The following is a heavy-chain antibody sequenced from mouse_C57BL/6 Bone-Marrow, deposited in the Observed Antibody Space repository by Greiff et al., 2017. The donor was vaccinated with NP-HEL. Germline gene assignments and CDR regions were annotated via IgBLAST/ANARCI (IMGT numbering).Heavy chain of an antibody. Sequence: VQLQQSGAELVRPGASVKLSCTASGFNIKDDYMHWVKQRPEQGLEWIGWIDPENGDTEYASKFQGKATITADTSSNTAYLQLSSLTSEDTAVYYCTTDGSSSYYFDYWDQGTTLTVSS. CDR2: IDPENGDT. CDR3: TTDGSSSYYFDY. J-gene: IGHJ2*01. CDR1: GFNIKDDY. D-gene: IGHD1-1*01. V-gene: IGHV14-4*01.